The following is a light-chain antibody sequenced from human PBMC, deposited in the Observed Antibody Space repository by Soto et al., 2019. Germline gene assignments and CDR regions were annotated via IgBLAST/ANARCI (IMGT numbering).Light chain of an antibody. CDR1: QSVISNY. CDR3: LQYGRSPKT. Sequence: EIVLTQSPGTLSLSPGERATLSCRASQSVISNYLAWYQQKPGLAPRLLIYGVSIRATGIPDRFSDSGSGTDFTLTISRLEPEDFAVYYCLQYGRSPKTFGQGTKVDIK. CDR2: GVS. J-gene: IGKJ1*01. V-gene: IGKV3-20*01.